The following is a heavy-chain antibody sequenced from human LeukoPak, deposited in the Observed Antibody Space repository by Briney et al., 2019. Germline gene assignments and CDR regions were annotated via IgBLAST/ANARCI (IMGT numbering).Heavy chain of an antibody. J-gene: IGHJ4*02. CDR1: GDSISSGTYS. Sequence: SLTLSLTCAVSGDSISSGTYSWTWIRQPPGKGLEWIGFIAHSGSTYYNPSLKSRVTMSVDRSENQFSLKLSSVTAADTAVYYCARGLIVPSTIFDYWGQGALVTVSS. CDR2: IAHSGST. D-gene: IGHD2-2*02. CDR3: ARGLIVPSTIFDY. V-gene: IGHV4-30-2*01.